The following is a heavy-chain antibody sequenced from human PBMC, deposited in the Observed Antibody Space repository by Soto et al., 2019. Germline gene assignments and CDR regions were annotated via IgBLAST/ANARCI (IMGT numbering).Heavy chain of an antibody. D-gene: IGHD2-21*02. J-gene: IGHJ6*02. V-gene: IGHV1-69*01. CDR2: IIPIFGTA. CDR1: GGTFSSYA. CDR3: ASTGVVTDNPLQYYGMDV. Sequence: QVQLVQSGAEVKKPGSSVKVSCKASGGTFSSYAISWVRQAPGQGLEWMGGIIPIFGTANYAQKFQGRVTITADESTSTAYMELSSLRSEDTAVYYCASTGVVTDNPLQYYGMDVWGQGTTVTVSS.